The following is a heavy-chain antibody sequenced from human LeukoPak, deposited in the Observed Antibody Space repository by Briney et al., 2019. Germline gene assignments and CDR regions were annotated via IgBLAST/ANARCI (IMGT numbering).Heavy chain of an antibody. CDR1: GGSISSSSYY. CDR3: ARRYYDFWSGYFSL. CDR2: IYYSGST. Sequence: PSETLSLTSTVSGGSISSSSYYWGWIRQPPGKGLEWIGSIYYSGSTYYNPSLKSRVTISVDTSKNQFSLKLSSVTAADTAVYYCARRYYDFWSGYFSLWGQGTLVTVSS. J-gene: IGHJ4*02. D-gene: IGHD3-3*01. V-gene: IGHV4-39*01.